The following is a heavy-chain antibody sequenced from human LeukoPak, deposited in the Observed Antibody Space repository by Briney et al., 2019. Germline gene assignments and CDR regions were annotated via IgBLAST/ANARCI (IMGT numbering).Heavy chain of an antibody. D-gene: IGHD2-8*02. CDR1: GFTFSSYW. J-gene: IGHJ6*02. Sequence: GGSLRLSCAASGFTFSSYWMHWVRQAPGKGLVWVSRLISDGGSASYADSVKGRFTISRDNTKNILYLQMNSLRAEDTAVYYCVRDSRYCPDVWGQGTTVTVSS. CDR3: VRDSRYCPDV. V-gene: IGHV3-74*01. CDR2: LISDGGSA.